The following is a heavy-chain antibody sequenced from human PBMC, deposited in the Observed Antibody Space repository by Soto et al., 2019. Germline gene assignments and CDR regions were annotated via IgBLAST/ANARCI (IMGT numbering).Heavy chain of an antibody. J-gene: IGHJ4*02. D-gene: IGHD3-10*01. Sequence: QVQLQQWGAGLLKPSETLSLTCAVYGASFSGYFCYWIRQPPGKGLEWIGEINPSGSINYNPSLRSRVTISVVTSKHPFSLVLRSVTAADKAVYYCAIIVGATTEIRGSPRDSWGQGTLVTVSS. CDR3: AIIVGATTEIRGSPRDS. CDR2: INPSGSI. V-gene: IGHV4-34*02. CDR1: GASFSGYF.